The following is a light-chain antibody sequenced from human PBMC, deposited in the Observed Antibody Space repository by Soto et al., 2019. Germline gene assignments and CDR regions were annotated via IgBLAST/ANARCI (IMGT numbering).Light chain of an antibody. CDR1: SSDIGDYNS. J-gene: IGLJ2*01. CDR2: EVS. Sequence: QSALTQPASVSGSPGQSITISCTGTSSDIGDYNSVSWYQHHPGKAPKLMIYEVSYRPSGVSNRFSGAKSVNTASLTISGLQAEYEADYYCSSYRGNILVVFGGGTKLPVL. CDR3: SSYRGNILVV. V-gene: IGLV2-14*01.